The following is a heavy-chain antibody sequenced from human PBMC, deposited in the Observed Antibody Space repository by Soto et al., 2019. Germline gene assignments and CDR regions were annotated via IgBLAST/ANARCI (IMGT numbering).Heavy chain of an antibody. V-gene: IGHV1-69*13. J-gene: IGHJ5*02. CDR3: ARVDGVTGREQLVQSSWFDP. CDR2: IIPIFGTA. D-gene: IGHD6-13*01. CDR1: GSTFSSYA. Sequence: ASVKVSCKASGSTFSSYAISWVRQAPGQGLEWMGGIIPIFGTANYAQKIQGRVTITADESTSTAYMELSSLRSEDTAVYYCARVDGVTGREQLVQSSWFDPWGQGTLVTVSS.